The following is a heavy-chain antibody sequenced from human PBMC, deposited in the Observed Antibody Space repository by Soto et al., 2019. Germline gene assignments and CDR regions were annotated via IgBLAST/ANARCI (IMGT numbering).Heavy chain of an antibody. V-gene: IGHV1-69*02. CDR3: ARGGDILTGYYLLDY. D-gene: IGHD3-9*01. J-gene: IGHJ4*02. Sequence: QVQLVQSGAEVKKPGSSVKVSCKASGGTFSSYTISWVRQAPGQGLEWMGRIIPILGIANYAQKFQGRVTITEDKSTSTAYMELSSLRSEDTAVYYCARGGDILTGYYLLDYWGQGTLVTVSS. CDR1: GGTFSSYT. CDR2: IIPILGIA.